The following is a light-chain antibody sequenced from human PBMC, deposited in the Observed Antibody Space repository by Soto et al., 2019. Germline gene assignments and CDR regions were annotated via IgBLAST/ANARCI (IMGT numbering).Light chain of an antibody. CDR1: PSISSS. V-gene: IGKV3-15*01. J-gene: IGKJ2*01. Sequence: EIVMTQSPATLSVSPGERATLSCRASPSISSSLAWYQQTPGQAPRLLIYGAATRATGIPARFSGSGSGTEVTLTISSLQSEDFAVYYCQQYNNGPTYTFGQGTKLEIK. CDR3: QQYNNGPTYT. CDR2: GAA.